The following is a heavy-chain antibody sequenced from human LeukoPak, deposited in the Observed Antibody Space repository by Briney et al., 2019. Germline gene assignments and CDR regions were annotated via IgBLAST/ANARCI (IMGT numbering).Heavy chain of an antibody. CDR3: ARDCWDYGSGSYCGIDY. Sequence: SGGSLRLSCAASGFTFSSYNMNWVRQAPGKGLEWVSSITSSSNYIYYADSVKGRFTISRDNAKNSLYLRMNSLRAEDTTVYYCARDCWDYGSGSYCGIDYWGQGTLVTVSS. J-gene: IGHJ4*02. V-gene: IGHV3-21*03. D-gene: IGHD3-10*01. CDR1: GFTFSSYN. CDR2: ITSSSNYI.